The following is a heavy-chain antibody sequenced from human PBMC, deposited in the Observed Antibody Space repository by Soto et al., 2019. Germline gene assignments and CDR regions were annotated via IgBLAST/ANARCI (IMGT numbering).Heavy chain of an antibody. CDR1: GASITTAYY. V-gene: IGHV4-31*03. J-gene: IGHJ5*02. CDR3: SRGIRFDR. CDR2: IYYTGST. Sequence: SKTMSLTCTVSGASITTAYYWTWVRQHPVKGLEWIGHIYYTGSTYYNPSLKSRLNISLDTSKNQFSLQLESMTAADTAIYYCSRGIRFDRCGQGTLVTVYS.